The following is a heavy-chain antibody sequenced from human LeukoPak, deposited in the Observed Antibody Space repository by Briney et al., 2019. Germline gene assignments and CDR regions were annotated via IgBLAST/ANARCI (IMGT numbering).Heavy chain of an antibody. J-gene: IGHJ4*02. CDR3: ARSYGSGSYYPDY. CDR1: GNSMTRYY. V-gene: IGHV4-30-2*01. Sequence: SETLSLTCTVSGNSMTRYYWNWIRQPPGKGLEWIGYIYHSGSTYYNPSLKSRVTISVDRSKNQFSLKLSSVTAADTAVYYCARSYGSGSYYPDYWGRGTLVTVSS. CDR2: IYHSGST. D-gene: IGHD3-10*01.